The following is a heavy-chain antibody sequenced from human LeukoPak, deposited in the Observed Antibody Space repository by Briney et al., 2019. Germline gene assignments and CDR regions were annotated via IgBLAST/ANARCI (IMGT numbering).Heavy chain of an antibody. Sequence: ASVKVSCKASGYTFTDYYMHWVRQAPGQGLEWVGWLNPNSGDTNYAQKFQGRVSMTRDSSISTAYMDLSDLRSDDTAVYSCASGRNIEMTTMSGGSDYWGQGTLVTVSS. V-gene: IGHV1-2*02. D-gene: IGHD5-24*01. CDR2: LNPNSGDT. J-gene: IGHJ4*02. CDR1: GYTFTDYY. CDR3: ASGRNIEMTTMSGGSDY.